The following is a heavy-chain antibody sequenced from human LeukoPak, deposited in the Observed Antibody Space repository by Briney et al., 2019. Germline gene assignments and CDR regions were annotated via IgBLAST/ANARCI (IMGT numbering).Heavy chain of an antibody. CDR3: ARDASTYYYDSSGPDAFDI. V-gene: IGHV3-21*01. Sequence: GGSLRLSCAASGFTFSSYSMNWVRQAPGKGLEWVSFISTSSSYIHYADSVKGRFTISRDNAKNSLYLQMNSLRAEDTAVYYCARDASTYYYDSSGPDAFDIWGQGTMVTVSS. CDR2: ISTSSSYI. J-gene: IGHJ3*02. CDR1: GFTFSSYS. D-gene: IGHD3-22*01.